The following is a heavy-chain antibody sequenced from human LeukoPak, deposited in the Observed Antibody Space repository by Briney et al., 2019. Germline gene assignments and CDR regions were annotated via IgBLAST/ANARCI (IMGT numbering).Heavy chain of an antibody. CDR2: IYSGGST. J-gene: IGHJ4*02. CDR3: ARGSIWFGELLSGSAHFDY. V-gene: IGHV3-53*05. Sequence: GGSLRLSCAASGFTVSSNYMSWVRRAPGKGLEWVSVIYSGGSTYYADSVKGRFTISRDNSKNTLYLQMNSLRAEDTAVYYCARGSIWFGELLSGSAHFDYWGQGTLVTVSS. D-gene: IGHD3-10*01. CDR1: GFTVSSNY.